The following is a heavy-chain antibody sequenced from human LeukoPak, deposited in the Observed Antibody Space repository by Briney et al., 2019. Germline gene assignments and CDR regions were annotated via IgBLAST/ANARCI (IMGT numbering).Heavy chain of an antibody. CDR2: IYYIGST. CDR3: AREVYGSGSYYNPYNWFDP. Sequence: PSETLSLTCTVSGGSISSNSYYWGWVRQPPGKGLEWIGSIYYIGSTYYNPSLKSRVTISVDTSKNQFSLKLSSVTAADTAVYYCAREVYGSGSYYNPYNWFDPWGQGTLVTVSS. V-gene: IGHV4-39*07. J-gene: IGHJ5*02. D-gene: IGHD3-10*01. CDR1: GGSISSNSYY.